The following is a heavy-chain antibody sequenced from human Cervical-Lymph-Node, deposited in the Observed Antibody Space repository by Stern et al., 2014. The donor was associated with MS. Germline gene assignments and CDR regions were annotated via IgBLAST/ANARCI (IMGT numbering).Heavy chain of an antibody. Sequence: VQLEESGAEVKKPGASVKVSCKVSGYILTKLAMHWVRQAPGKGLEWMGGVDPDEGETIYAQKFQGRVTMTEDTSTDTAYMELRSLRSEDTAVYFCATDHPTVGIYDALAMWGQGTRVTVSS. D-gene: IGHD6-13*01. J-gene: IGHJ3*02. CDR3: ATDHPTVGIYDALAM. CDR2: VDPDEGET. CDR1: GYILTKLA. V-gene: IGHV1-24*01.